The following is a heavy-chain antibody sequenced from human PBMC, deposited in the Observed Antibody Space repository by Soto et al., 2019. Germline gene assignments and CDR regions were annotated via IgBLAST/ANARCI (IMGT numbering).Heavy chain of an antibody. J-gene: IGHJ6*03. CDR1: GGSFSGYY. CDR2: INHSGNT. D-gene: IGHD6-19*01. Sequence: QVQLQQWGAGLLKPSETLSLTCAVYGGSFSGYYWNWIRQPPGKGLEWIGEINHSGNTNYNPSLKRRVTISVDTSKNQFSLKLSSVTAADTAMYYCARGGVSGWYASYYCYYMDVWGKGTTVTVSS. V-gene: IGHV4-34*01. CDR3: ARGGVSGWYASYYCYYMDV.